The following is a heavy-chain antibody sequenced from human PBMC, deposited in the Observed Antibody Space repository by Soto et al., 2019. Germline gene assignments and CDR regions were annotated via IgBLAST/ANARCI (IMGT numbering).Heavy chain of an antibody. CDR2: IDTYGSAT. D-gene: IGHD6-19*01. Sequence: GGSLRLSCAASGFTFSTYWMHWVRQPPGKGLMWVSRIDTYGSATKYADSVEGRFTISRDNARNTLYLQMSTLRAEDTAVYYCARVLKSIGWDNDVFDIWGQGTMVTVSS. CDR3: ARVLKSIGWDNDVFDI. CDR1: GFTFSTYW. V-gene: IGHV3-74*01. J-gene: IGHJ3*02.